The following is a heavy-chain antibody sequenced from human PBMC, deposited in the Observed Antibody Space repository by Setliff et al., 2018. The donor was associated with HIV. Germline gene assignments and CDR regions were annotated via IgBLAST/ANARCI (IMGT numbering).Heavy chain of an antibody. Sequence: GESLKISCVASGVTFSSAQMNWVRQAPGKGLEWVSYISYGSRAIYYADSVKGRFTVSRDDAKNSVYLHMSSPTAEDTAVYYCARDRPNWAMDYWGQGTLVTVSS. CDR1: GVTFSSAQ. CDR3: ARDRPNWAMDY. J-gene: IGHJ4*02. D-gene: IGHD7-27*01. CDR2: ISYGSRAI. V-gene: IGHV3-48*01.